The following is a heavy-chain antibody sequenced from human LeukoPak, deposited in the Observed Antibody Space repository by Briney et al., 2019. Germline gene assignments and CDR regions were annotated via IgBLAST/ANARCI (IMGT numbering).Heavy chain of an antibody. J-gene: IGHJ4*02. Sequence: GGSLRLSCVASGFPFSSYWMTWVRQAPGKGLEWVANIKQDGSKKSYVDSVKGRFTISRDNAKNSLYLQMNSLRAEDTAIYYCTRVGYIDDGIDYWGQGTLVTVSS. CDR3: TRVGYIDDGIDY. CDR2: IKQDGSKK. CDR1: GFPFSSYW. D-gene: IGHD5-24*01. V-gene: IGHV3-7*04.